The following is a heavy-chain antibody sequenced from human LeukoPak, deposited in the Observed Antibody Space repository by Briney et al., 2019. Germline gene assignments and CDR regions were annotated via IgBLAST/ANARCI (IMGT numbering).Heavy chain of an antibody. CDR2: ISWNSGSI. CDR3: ARELAARRYFDY. D-gene: IGHD6-6*01. V-gene: IGHV3-9*01. CDR1: GFTFDDYA. J-gene: IGHJ4*02. Sequence: PGGSLRLSCAASGFTFDDYAMHWVRQAPGKGLEWVSGISWNSGSIGYADSVKGRFTISRDNSKNTLYLQMNSLRAEDTAVYYCARELAARRYFDYWGQGTLVTVSS.